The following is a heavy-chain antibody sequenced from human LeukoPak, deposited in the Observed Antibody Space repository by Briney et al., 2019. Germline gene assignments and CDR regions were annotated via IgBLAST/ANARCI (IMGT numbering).Heavy chain of an antibody. Sequence: KASETLSLTCTVSGGSISIYYWSWIRQPPGKGLEWIGYIYYSGSTNYNPSLKSRVTISVDTSKNQFSLKLSSVTAADTAVYYCARLSSSWYPPEYYFDYWGQGTLVTVSS. V-gene: IGHV4-59*08. CDR3: ARLSSSWYPPEYYFDY. J-gene: IGHJ4*02. CDR2: IYYSGST. D-gene: IGHD6-13*01. CDR1: GGSISIYY.